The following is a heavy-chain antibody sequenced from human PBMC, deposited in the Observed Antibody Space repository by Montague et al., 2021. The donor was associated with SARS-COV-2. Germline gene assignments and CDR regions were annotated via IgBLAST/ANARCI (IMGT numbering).Heavy chain of an antibody. V-gene: IGHV4-59*01. CDR2: IYHSGST. CDR1: GGSISSNY. CDR3: AREISGPDYFDY. J-gene: IGHJ4*02. Sequence: SETLSLTCAVSGGSISSNYWNWIRQPPGRGLERIGYIYHSGSTNYNPSLESRVTISADTSKNHFSLKLRSVTAADTAVYYCAREISGPDYFDYWGQGTMVTVSS. D-gene: IGHD3-10*01.